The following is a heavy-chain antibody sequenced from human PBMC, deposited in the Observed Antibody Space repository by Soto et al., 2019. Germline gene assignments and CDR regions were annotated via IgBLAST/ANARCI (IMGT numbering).Heavy chain of an antibody. Sequence: ASVKVSCKASGYTFTSYDINWVRQATGQGLEWMGWMNPNSGNTGYAQKFQGRVTMTRNTSISTAYMGLSSLRSEDTAVYYCAKVATTVTTRDAFDIWGQGTMVTVTS. CDR2: MNPNSGNT. J-gene: IGHJ3*02. CDR3: AKVATTVTTRDAFDI. CDR1: GYTFTSYD. D-gene: IGHD4-17*01. V-gene: IGHV1-8*01.